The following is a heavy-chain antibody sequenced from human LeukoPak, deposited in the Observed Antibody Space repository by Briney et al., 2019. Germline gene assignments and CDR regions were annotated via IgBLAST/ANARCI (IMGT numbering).Heavy chain of an antibody. CDR1: GGSISGYY. CDR3: ARARGYYDSTGYYGYYFDY. Sequence: SETLSLTCTVSGGSISGYYWSWIRQPPGEGLEWIGYIYNSGNTNYNPSLKSRVTISVDTSKNQFSLKLTSVTAADTAVYYCARARGYYDSTGYYGYYFDYWGQGTLVTVSS. V-gene: IGHV4-59*01. CDR2: IYNSGNT. D-gene: IGHD3-22*01. J-gene: IGHJ4*02.